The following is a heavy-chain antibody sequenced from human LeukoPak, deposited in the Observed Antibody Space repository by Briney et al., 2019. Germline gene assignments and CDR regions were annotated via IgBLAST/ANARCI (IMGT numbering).Heavy chain of an antibody. CDR2: IYHTGST. CDR3: ARGGNYGSGSYYRD. D-gene: IGHD3-10*01. Sequence: SETLSLTCTISGGSVSDYYWSWIRQSPGKGLEWIGYIYHTGSTSYSPSLKSRVTISVDTSKNQFSLKLSSVTAADTAVYYCARGGNYGSGSYYRDWGQGTLVTVSS. CDR1: GGSVSDYY. V-gene: IGHV4-59*02. J-gene: IGHJ4*02.